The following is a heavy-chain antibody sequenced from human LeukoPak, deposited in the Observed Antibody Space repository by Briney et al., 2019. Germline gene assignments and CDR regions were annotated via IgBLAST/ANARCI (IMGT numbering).Heavy chain of an antibody. V-gene: IGHV1-2*02. D-gene: IGHD2-2*01. J-gene: IGHJ4*02. CDR1: GYTFTGYY. CDR3: ARGGGWAYCSSTSCLFLHY. CDR2: INPNSGGT. Sequence: GTSVKVSCKASGYTFTGYYMHWVRQAPGQGLEWMGWINPNSGGTNYAQKFQGRVTVTREPSISTAYMELSRLRSDDPAVYYWARGGGWAYCSSTSCLFLHYWGQGTLVTVSS.